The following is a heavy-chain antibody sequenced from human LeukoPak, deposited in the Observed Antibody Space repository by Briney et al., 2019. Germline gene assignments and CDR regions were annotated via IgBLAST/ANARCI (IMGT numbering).Heavy chain of an antibody. Sequence: GGSLRLSCAASGFSFSSYVVNWVRQAPGKGLEWVSSISGSGGNTFYADSVKGRFTISRDNSKNTLYLQMSSLRAEDTAVYYCAKDRGRYYDSSGYYWGYYFDSWGQGILVTVST. CDR2: ISGSGGNT. V-gene: IGHV3-23*01. J-gene: IGHJ4*02. CDR1: GFSFSSYV. CDR3: AKDRGRYYDSSGYYWGYYFDS. D-gene: IGHD3-22*01.